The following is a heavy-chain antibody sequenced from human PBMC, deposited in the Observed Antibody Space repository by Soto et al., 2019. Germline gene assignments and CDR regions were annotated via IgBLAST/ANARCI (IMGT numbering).Heavy chain of an antibody. J-gene: IGHJ6*02. CDR2: IHYTGST. V-gene: IGHV4-31*03. CDR1: GDSISSYGFY. CDR3: ARDHRSLGDYYGIDV. Sequence: SETLSLTCSVSGDSISSYGFYWSWIRQQPGKALEWIGYIHYTGSTSYNPSLKSRLAISLDASKNQFSLSLSSVTSADTAVYYCARDHRSLGDYYGIDVWGQGTTVTVSS. D-gene: IGHD3-10*01.